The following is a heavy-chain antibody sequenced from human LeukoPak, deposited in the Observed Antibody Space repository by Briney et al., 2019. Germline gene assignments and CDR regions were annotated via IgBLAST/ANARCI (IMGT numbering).Heavy chain of an antibody. CDR1: GFTFSAYW. D-gene: IGHD4-23*01. CDR3: ARAPRWSQYSFDY. J-gene: IGHJ4*02. Sequence: GGSLRLSCAASGFTFSAYWMHWVRQAPGKGLVWVSRINSDGFSIAYADSVKGRFTISRDDSKNTLYLQMNSVRDEDTAVYYCARAPRWSQYSFDYWGQGTLVTVSS. V-gene: IGHV3-74*01. CDR2: INSDGFSI.